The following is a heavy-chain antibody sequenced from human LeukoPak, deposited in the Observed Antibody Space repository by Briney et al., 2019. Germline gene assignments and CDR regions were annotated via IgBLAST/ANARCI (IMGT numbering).Heavy chain of an antibody. CDR2: INPTGTTT. CDR3: ATPGYSGYARY. CDR1: GYTFINHW. J-gene: IGHJ4*02. D-gene: IGHD5-12*01. V-gene: IGHV1-46*01. Sequence: ASVKVSCKASGYTFINHWMHWVRQAPGQGLEWVGLINPTGTTTLYAQKFQGRVTMTEDTSTDTAYMELSSLRSEDTAVYYCATPGYSGYARYWGQGTLVTVSS.